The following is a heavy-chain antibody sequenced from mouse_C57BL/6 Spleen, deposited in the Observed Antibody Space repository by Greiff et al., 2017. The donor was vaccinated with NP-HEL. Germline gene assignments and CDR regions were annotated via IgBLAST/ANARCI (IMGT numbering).Heavy chain of an antibody. D-gene: IGHD2-12*01. CDR1: GFTFSDYY. J-gene: IGHJ1*03. CDR2: ISNGGGST. CDR3: ARVYDDGYLDV. Sequence: EVKLVESGGGLVQPGGSLKLSCAASGFTFSDYYMYWVRQTPEKRLEWVAYISNGGGSTYYPDTVKGRFTISRDNAKNTLYLQMSRLKSEDTAMYYCARVYDDGYLDVWGTGTTVTVSS. V-gene: IGHV5-12*01.